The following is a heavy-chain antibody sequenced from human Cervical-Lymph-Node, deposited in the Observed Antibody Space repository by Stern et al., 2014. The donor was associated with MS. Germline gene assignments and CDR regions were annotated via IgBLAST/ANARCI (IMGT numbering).Heavy chain of an antibody. CDR1: GFTFSTYA. Sequence: DQLVESGGGVVQPGRSLRLSCAASGFTFSTYAMNWVRPAPGQGLEWVAAISQVGSENFYANAVKGRVTITRDNSKNSLYVQMNSLRAEDTAVYYGAKGSAVRFLGSVPPREDYFDYGGQGTLVTVSS. D-gene: IGHD3-3*01. CDR2: ISQVGSEN. J-gene: IGHJ4*02. CDR3: AKGSAVRFLGSVPPREDYFDY. V-gene: IGHV3-30*18.